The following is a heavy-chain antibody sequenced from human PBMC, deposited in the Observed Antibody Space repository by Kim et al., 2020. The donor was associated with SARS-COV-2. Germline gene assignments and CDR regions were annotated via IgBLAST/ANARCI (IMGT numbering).Heavy chain of an antibody. J-gene: IGHJ4*02. CDR1: GFTFSSYE. CDR3: AHWDSSGYYYGRDY. CDR2: ISSSGSTI. Sequence: GGSLRLSCAASGFTFSSYEMNWVRQAPGKGLEWVSYISSSGSTIYYADSVKGRFTISRDNAKNSLYLQMNSLRAEDTAVYYCAHWDSSGYYYGRDYWGQGTLVTVSS. V-gene: IGHV3-48*03. D-gene: IGHD3-22*01.